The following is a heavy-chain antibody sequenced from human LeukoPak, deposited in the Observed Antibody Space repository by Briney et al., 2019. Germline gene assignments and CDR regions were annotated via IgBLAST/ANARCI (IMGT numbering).Heavy chain of an antibody. CDR3: ARDYTGNYGWFDP. CDR1: GYTFTSYH. V-gene: IGHV1-46*01. Sequence: ASVKVSCKASGYTFTSYHMHWVRQAPGQGLEWMGIINPSGGTTNYAQKFRGRVTMTRDMSTSTVYMELSSLRSEDTAVYYCARDYTGNYGWFDPWGQGTLVTVSS. CDR2: INPSGGTT. J-gene: IGHJ5*02. D-gene: IGHD1-26*01.